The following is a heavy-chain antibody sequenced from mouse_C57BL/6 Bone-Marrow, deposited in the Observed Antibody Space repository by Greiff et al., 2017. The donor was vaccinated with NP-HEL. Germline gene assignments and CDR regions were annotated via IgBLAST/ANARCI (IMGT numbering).Heavy chain of an antibody. D-gene: IGHD1-1*01. CDR2: IDPEDGET. Sequence: VQLQQSGAELVKPGASVKLSCTASGFNIKDYYMHWVKQRTEQGLEWIGRIDPEDGETKYAPKFQGKATITADTSSNTAYLQLSSLSSEDTAVYYCARSGITTVVAYYYAMDYWGQGTSVTVSS. CDR1: GFNIKDYY. CDR3: ARSGITTVVAYYYAMDY. V-gene: IGHV14-2*01. J-gene: IGHJ4*01.